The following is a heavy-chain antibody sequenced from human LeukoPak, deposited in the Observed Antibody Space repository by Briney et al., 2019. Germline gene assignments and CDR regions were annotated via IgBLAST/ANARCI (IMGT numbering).Heavy chain of an antibody. J-gene: IGHJ3*02. V-gene: IGHV3-30*02. CDR3: AKDSFYGSGSYYGAFDI. CDR2: MRYDGSYK. D-gene: IGHD3-10*01. Sequence: TGGSLRLSCAASGFTFSAYGVHWVRQAPGKGLEWVAFMRYDGSYKYYADSVKGRFAISRDNSKNTLYLQMNSLRPEDTAVYYCAKDSFYGSGSYYGAFDIWGQGTVVTVSS. CDR1: GFTFSAYG.